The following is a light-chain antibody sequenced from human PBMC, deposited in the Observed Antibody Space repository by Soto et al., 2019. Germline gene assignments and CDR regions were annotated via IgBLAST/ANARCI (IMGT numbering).Light chain of an antibody. CDR1: QSVSSN. CDR2: GAS. J-gene: IGKJ1*01. Sequence: EIVMTQSPATLSVSPGERATLSCRASQSVSSNLAWYQQKPGPAPRLLIYGASTRATGIPARFSGSGSGTEFTLTISILQSEDFAVYYCQHYNNWPRTFGQGTKVEIK. V-gene: IGKV3-15*01. CDR3: QHYNNWPRT.